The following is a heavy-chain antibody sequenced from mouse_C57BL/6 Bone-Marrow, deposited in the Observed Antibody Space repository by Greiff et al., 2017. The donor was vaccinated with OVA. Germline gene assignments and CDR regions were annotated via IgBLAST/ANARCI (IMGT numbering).Heavy chain of an antibody. D-gene: IGHD1-1*01. Sequence: VQLQQSGAELVRPGASVKLSCTASGFNIKDDYMHWVQQRPEQGLEWIGWIDPENGDTEYASKFSGQATITADTSSITDYLQLSILASEAAAVYYCTTAYYDGSSFNSIDYWGQGTTLTVSS. CDR2: IDPENGDT. V-gene: IGHV14-4*01. CDR3: TTAYYDGSSFNSIDY. CDR1: GFNIKDDY. J-gene: IGHJ2*01.